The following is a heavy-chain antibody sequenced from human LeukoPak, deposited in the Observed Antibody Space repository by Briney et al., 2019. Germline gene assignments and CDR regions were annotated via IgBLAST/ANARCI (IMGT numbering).Heavy chain of an antibody. CDR3: ARGVRGVIIDY. D-gene: IGHD3-10*02. Sequence: SGGSLRLSCAASGFTFSSYWMSWVRQAPGKGLEWVANIRHDGSEKHYVDSVKGRFTISRDNAKNSLYLQMSSLRAEDTAVYYCARGVRGVIIDYRGQGTLVTVSS. J-gene: IGHJ4*02. V-gene: IGHV3-7*01. CDR2: IRHDGSEK. CDR1: GFTFSSYW.